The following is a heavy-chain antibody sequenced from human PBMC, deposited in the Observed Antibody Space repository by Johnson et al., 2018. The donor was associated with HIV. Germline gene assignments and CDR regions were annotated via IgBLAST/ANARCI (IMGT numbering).Heavy chain of an antibody. Sequence: QLVESGGGLVQPGRSLRLSCAASGFTFDDYAMHWVRQAPGKGLEWVSGISWNSGSTYYADSVKGRFTISRDNSKNSLYLQMNSLRAEDTALYYCAKDGGYGSGRWNAFDIWGQGTMVTVSS. CDR2: ISWNSGST. CDR3: AKDGGYGSGRWNAFDI. CDR1: GFTFDDYA. V-gene: IGHV3-9*01. D-gene: IGHD3-10*01. J-gene: IGHJ3*02.